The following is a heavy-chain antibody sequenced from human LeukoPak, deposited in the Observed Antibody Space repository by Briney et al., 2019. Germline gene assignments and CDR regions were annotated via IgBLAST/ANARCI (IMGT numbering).Heavy chain of an antibody. V-gene: IGHV3-64*01. CDR2: ISSNGGNT. Sequence: GGSLRLSCAASRFTFSNYAMHWVRQAPGKGLEHVSAISSNGGNTHYANSVKGRFTISRDNSKNTLYLQMNSLRAEDTAVYYCARRAGAYSHPYDYWGQGTLVTVSS. CDR3: ARRAGAYSHPYDY. CDR1: RFTFSNYA. J-gene: IGHJ4*02. D-gene: IGHD4/OR15-4a*01.